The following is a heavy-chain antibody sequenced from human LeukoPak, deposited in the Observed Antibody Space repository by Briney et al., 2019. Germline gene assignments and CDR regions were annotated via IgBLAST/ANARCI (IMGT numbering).Heavy chain of an antibody. J-gene: IGHJ5*02. V-gene: IGHV4-59*01. CDR2: IYYSGST. D-gene: IGHD6-19*01. Sequence: SETLSLTCTVSGGSISSYYWSWIRQPPGKGLEWIGYIYYSGSTTYHPSLKSRVTISVDTSKNQFSLKLSSVTAADTAVYYCAREEIAVAGNWFDPWGQGTLVTVSS. CDR1: GGSISSYY. CDR3: AREEIAVAGNWFDP.